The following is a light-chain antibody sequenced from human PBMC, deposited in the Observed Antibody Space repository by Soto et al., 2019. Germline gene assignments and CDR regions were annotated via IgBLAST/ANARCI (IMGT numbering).Light chain of an antibody. CDR2: GAS. J-gene: IGKJ5*01. CDR1: QSVSSY. V-gene: IGKV3-20*01. Sequence: DIVMTQSPATLSVSPGERATLSCRASQSVSSYLAWYQQKPGQAPRLLIYGASSSATGIPDRFSGSGSGTDFTLTISRLEPEDFAVYYCQQYGSSPITFGQGTRLEIK. CDR3: QQYGSSPIT.